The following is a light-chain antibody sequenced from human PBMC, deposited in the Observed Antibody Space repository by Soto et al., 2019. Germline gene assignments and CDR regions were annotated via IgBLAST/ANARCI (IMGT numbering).Light chain of an antibody. CDR2: KAS. CDR1: QSISTW. J-gene: IGKJ1*01. CDR3: QQYNTDSRI. Sequence: DIQMTQSPSTLSASVGDRVTITCRASQSISTWLAWYQQKPGTAPKLLIYKASSLQSGVPSRFSGSGSGTEFTLTISSLQPDDFATYYCQQYNTDSRIFGQGTKVDIK. V-gene: IGKV1-5*03.